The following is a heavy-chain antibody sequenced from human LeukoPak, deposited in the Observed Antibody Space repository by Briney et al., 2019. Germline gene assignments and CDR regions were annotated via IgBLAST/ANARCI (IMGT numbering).Heavy chain of an antibody. Sequence: SETLSLTCTVSGGTISSFFWSWIRQPAGKGLEWIGRLYTSGSTNYSPSLKSRVTMSLDTSKNQFSLKLSSVTAADTAIYYCARMVEAYYYYGLDVWGQGTTVTVSS. CDR3: ARMVEAYYYYGLDV. D-gene: IGHD2-15*01. CDR1: GGTISSFF. J-gene: IGHJ6*02. CDR2: LYTSGST. V-gene: IGHV4-4*07.